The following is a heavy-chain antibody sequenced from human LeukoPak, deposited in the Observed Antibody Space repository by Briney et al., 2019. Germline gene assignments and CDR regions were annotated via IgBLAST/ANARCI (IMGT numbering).Heavy chain of an antibody. V-gene: IGHV3-23*01. CDR2: ISGGGDGT. J-gene: IGHJ6*03. CDR1: AFRFSSYA. CDR3: AKEGIAAAGNYYYMDV. Sequence: GGSLRLSCAASAFRFSSYAMSWVRQAPGKGLEWVSGISGGGDGTYYADSVKGRFTISRDNSKNTLYLQMNSLRAEDTAVYYCAKEGIAAAGNYYYMDVWGKGTTVTVSS. D-gene: IGHD6-13*01.